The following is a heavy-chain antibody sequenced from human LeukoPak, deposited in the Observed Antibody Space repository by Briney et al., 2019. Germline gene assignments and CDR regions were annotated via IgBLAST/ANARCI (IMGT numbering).Heavy chain of an antibody. D-gene: IGHD3-10*01. CDR2: VNSDGSST. CDR3: ARDFKVRGAHGMDV. V-gene: IGHV3-74*01. CDR1: GFTFSSHW. J-gene: IGHJ6*02. Sequence: GGSLRLSCAASGFTFSSHWMHWVRQAPGKGLVWVSRVNSDGSSTSYAASVEGRFTISRDNAKNTLYLQMNSLRDEDTAVYYCARDFKVRGAHGMDVWGQGTTVTVSS.